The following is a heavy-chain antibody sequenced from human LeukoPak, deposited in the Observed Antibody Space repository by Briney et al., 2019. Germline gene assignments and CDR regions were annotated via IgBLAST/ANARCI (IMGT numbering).Heavy chain of an antibody. D-gene: IGHD1-14*01. CDR2: IRYDGSNK. J-gene: IGHJ5*02. V-gene: IGHV3-30*02. Sequence: GGALRLSCAASGFTFSSYGMHWVRQAPGKGLGWVAFIRYDGSNKYYAGSVKGRFTISRDNSKNTLYLQINSLRAEDTAVYYCAKDTTPPKAGFDPWGQGTLVTVSS. CDR1: GFTFSSYG. CDR3: AKDTTPPKAGFDP.